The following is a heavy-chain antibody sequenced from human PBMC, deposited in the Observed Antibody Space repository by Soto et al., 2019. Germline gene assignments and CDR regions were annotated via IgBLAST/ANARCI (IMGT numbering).Heavy chain of an antibody. CDR2: ISSSGSTI. V-gene: IGHV3-11*01. D-gene: IGHD2-15*01. J-gene: IGHJ3*02. CDR3: ARSKRYCSGGSCYFDALDI. CDR1: GFTFSDYY. Sequence: PGGSLRLSCAASGFTFSDYYMSWIRQAPGKGLEWVSYISSSGSTIYYADSVKGRFTISRDNAKNSLYLQMNSLRAEDTAVYYCARSKRYCSGGSCYFDALDIWGQGTMVTVSS.